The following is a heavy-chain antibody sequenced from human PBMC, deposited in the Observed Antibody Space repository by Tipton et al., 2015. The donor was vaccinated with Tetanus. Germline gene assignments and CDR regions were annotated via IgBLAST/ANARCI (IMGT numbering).Heavy chain of an antibody. CDR2: IYYSGST. V-gene: IGHV4-59*01. CDR1: GGSISNYY. D-gene: IGHD4-11*01. Sequence: TLSLTCTVSGGSISNYYWSWIRQPPGKGLEWIGYIYYSGSTNYNPSLKSRVTMSVDTSKNQFSLNLSSVTAADTAVYYCARGTTLDYWGQGTLVTVSS. CDR3: ARGTTLDY. J-gene: IGHJ4*02.